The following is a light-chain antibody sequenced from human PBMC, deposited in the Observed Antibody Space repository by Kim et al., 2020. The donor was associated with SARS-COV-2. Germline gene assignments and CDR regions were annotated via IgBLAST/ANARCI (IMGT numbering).Light chain of an antibody. CDR3: QVWDSTTTV. J-gene: IGLJ3*02. CDR2: QDT. V-gene: IGLV3-1*01. CDR1: RLGDKY. Sequence: SYELTQPPSVSLSPGQTASITCSGDRLGDKYACWYQQKPGQSPVVVIYQDTKRPSGIPERFSGSNSGNTATLTISGTQAMDEADYYCQVWDSTTTVFGGG.